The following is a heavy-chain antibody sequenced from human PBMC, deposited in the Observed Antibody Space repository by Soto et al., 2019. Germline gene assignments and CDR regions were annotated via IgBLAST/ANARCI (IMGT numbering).Heavy chain of an antibody. Sequence: EVQLVESGGGLVQPGRSLRLSCAASGFTFDDYAMHWVRQAPGKGLEWVSGISWNSGSIGYADSVKGRFTISRDNAKNSLYLQMNSLRAEDTALYYCAKDRIGYSSGWYYSEFDYWGQGTLVTVSS. J-gene: IGHJ4*02. V-gene: IGHV3-9*01. CDR3: AKDRIGYSSGWYYSEFDY. CDR1: GFTFDDYA. D-gene: IGHD6-19*01. CDR2: ISWNSGSI.